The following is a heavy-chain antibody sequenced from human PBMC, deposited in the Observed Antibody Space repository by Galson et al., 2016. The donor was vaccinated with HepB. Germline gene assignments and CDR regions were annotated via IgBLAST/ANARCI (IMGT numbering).Heavy chain of an antibody. CDR3: ARDQYYNILLIHYYNAMDV. D-gene: IGHD3-9*01. J-gene: IGHJ6*02. Sequence: SVKVSCKASGGTFDRYPISWVRQAPGQGLEWMGAINPLFNTTHYAQKFQARVTFTADKSTSTAYMELSSLRSEDTAVYYCARDQYYNILLIHYYNAMDVWGQGTTVTVSS. CDR2: INPLFNTT. V-gene: IGHV1-69*06. CDR1: GGTFDRYP.